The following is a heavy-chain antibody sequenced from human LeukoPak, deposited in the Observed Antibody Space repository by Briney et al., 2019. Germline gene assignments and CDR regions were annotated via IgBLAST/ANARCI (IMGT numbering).Heavy chain of an antibody. CDR3: ARGTAAAGIDY. Sequence: GGSLRLSCAASGFSFSVYSMNWVRQAPGKGLEWVSSISSRSYTDYADSVRGRFTISRDNAKNSLFLQMNSLRAEDTAVYYCARGTAAAGIDYWGQGTLVTVSS. J-gene: IGHJ4*02. CDR1: GFSFSVYS. D-gene: IGHD6-13*01. CDR2: ISSRSYT. V-gene: IGHV3-69-1*01.